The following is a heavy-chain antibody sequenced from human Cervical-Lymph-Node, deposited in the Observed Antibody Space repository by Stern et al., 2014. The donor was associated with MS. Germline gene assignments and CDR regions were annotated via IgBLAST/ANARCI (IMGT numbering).Heavy chain of an antibody. D-gene: IGHD2/OR15-2a*01. CDR3: ARAEYYFSSNTYYSTYFDY. CDR2: ISSSGST. CDR1: GGSIGRYY. J-gene: IGHJ4*02. V-gene: IGHV4-59*01. Sequence: QVQLQESGPGLVKPSETLSLTCTVSGGSIGRYYWSWIRQPPGKRLEWIGYISSSGSTYYNPSLKSRVTISLDTSKNQFSLTLSSVTAADTAVYYCARAEYYFSSNTYYSTYFDYWGQGALVTVSS.